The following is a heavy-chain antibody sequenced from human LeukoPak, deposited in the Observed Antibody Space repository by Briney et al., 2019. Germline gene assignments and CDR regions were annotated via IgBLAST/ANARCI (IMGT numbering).Heavy chain of an antibody. Sequence: SETLSLTCTVSGGSISSYYWSWIRQPPGKGLEWIGYIYYSGSTNYNPSLKSRVTISVDTSKNQFSLKLGSVNAADTAVYYCARHGYSSSSNAFDIWGQGTMVTVSS. V-gene: IGHV4-59*08. CDR1: GGSISSYY. CDR3: ARHGYSSSSNAFDI. D-gene: IGHD6-6*01. J-gene: IGHJ3*02. CDR2: IYYSGST.